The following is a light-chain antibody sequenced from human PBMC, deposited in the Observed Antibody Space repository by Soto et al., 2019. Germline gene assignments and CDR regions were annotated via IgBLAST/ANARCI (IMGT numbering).Light chain of an antibody. CDR3: QRYGSSQWT. J-gene: IGKJ1*01. CDR2: GAS. CDR1: QSLSSN. V-gene: IGKV3-15*01. Sequence: EIVMTQSPATLSVSPGERATLSCRASQSLSSNLAWYQQKPGQAPRLLIHGASTRATGVPARFSGSGSGTDFTLTISSLEPEDFAVYYCQRYGSSQWTFGQGTKVDIK.